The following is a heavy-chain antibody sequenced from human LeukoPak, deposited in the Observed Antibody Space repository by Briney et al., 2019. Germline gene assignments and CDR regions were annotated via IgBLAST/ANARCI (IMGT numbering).Heavy chain of an antibody. V-gene: IGHV4-59*01. CDR1: GGSISTYY. Sequence: SETLSLTCTVSGGSISTYYWSWIRQPPGKGLEWIGYIYYSGSTNHSPSLQSRVTMSVDTSKNQFSLRMNSVTAADTAVYYCARSGTKTNGFDHWGQGTLVTVSS. J-gene: IGHJ4*02. D-gene: IGHD2-8*01. CDR3: ARSGTKTNGFDH. CDR2: IYYSGST.